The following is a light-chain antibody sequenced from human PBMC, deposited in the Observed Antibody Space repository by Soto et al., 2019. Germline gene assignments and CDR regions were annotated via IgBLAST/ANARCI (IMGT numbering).Light chain of an antibody. V-gene: IGKV3-20*01. CDR3: QQYGSSPPFT. CDR1: QSVSPIY. Sequence: EIVLTQSPGTLSLSPGEKATLSCRASQSVSPIYLAWYQQRLGQTPRLLIYRTSNRATGIPDRFSGSGSGTDFTLTISRLEPEDFAVYYCQQYGSSPPFTFGQGTKLEIK. J-gene: IGKJ2*01. CDR2: RTS.